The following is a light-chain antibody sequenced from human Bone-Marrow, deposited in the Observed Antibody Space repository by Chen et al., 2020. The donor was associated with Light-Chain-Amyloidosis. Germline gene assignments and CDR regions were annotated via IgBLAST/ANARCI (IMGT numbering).Light chain of an antibody. CDR3: QQYGSSPGT. CDR1: QSVRTNY. J-gene: IGKJ2*01. V-gene: IGKV3-20*01. CDR2: GAS. Sequence: EIVLTQSPGTLSLSPGERATLSCRARQSVRTNYLAWYQQKPGPAPRPLAYGASRRATGVPDRFSGSGSETDFTLTSSRLEPEEFAVFYCQQYGSSPGTFGQGTKLEIK.